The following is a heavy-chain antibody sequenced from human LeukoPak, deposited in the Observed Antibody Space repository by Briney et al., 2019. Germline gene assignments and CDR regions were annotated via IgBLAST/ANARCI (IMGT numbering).Heavy chain of an antibody. CDR1: GGSISSYY. V-gene: IGHV4-59*08. J-gene: IGHJ4*01. Sequence: PSETLSLTCTVSGGSISSYYWSWIRQPPGKRLEWIGYIYYSGSTNYNPSLKSRVTISVDTSKNQFSLRLSSVTAADTALYYCARHAPVEPPARAFDFWGHGNLVVV. CDR2: IYYSGST. CDR3: ARHAPVEPPARAFDF. D-gene: IGHD2-2*01.